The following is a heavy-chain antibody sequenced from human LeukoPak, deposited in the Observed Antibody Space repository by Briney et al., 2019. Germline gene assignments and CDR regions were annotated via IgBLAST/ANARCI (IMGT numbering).Heavy chain of an antibody. CDR2: ITHSGST. Sequence: SETLSLTCAVYGGSFSDYSWSWLRQPPGKGLEWIGEITHSGSTYYNPSLKSRVTISVDTSKNQFSLKLTSVTAADTALYYCARHGKFTISNNWNLVAFDFWGQGTMVTVSS. CDR3: ARHGKFTISNNWNLVAFDF. CDR1: GGSFSDYS. J-gene: IGHJ3*01. D-gene: IGHD1-20*01. V-gene: IGHV4-34*01.